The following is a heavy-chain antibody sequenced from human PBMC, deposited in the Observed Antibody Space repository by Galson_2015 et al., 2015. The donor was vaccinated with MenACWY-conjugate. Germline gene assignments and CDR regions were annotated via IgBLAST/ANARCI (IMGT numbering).Heavy chain of an antibody. J-gene: IGHJ4*02. CDR2: ISPDGSGE. CDR1: GSTFRDLW. V-gene: IGHV3-7*03. D-gene: IGHD4-17*01. CDR3: ARDFGYGGYAY. Sequence: SLRLSCAVSGSTFRDLWMTWVRLAPGKGPEWVADISPDGSGENYLDSVRGRLTISRDNAKNLLFLHINNVRVEDTAVYYCARDFGYGGYAYWGQGTLVTVPS.